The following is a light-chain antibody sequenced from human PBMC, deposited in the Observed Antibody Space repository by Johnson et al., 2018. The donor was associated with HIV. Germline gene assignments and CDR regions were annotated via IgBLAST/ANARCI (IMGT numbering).Light chain of an antibody. CDR3: GTWDSSLSAGF. J-gene: IGLJ1*01. Sequence: QSVLTQPPSVSAAPGQKVTISCSGSSSNIGNNYVSWYQQFSGTAPKLLIYENNKRPSGIPDRFSGSKSGTSATLGITGLQTGDEADYYCGTWDSSLSAGFFGTGTKVTVL. CDR1: SSNIGNNY. CDR2: ENN. V-gene: IGLV1-51*02.